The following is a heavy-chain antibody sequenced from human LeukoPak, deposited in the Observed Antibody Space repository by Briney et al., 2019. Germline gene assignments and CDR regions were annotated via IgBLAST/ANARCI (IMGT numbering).Heavy chain of an antibody. CDR2: ISYDGGNK. CDR1: GFTFSSYA. CDR3: ARDGGYCSSTSCPNYYYYMDV. V-gene: IGHV3-30*01. J-gene: IGHJ6*03. D-gene: IGHD2-2*01. Sequence: GGSLRLSCAASGFTFSSYAMHWVRQAPGKGLEWVAVISYDGGNKYYADSVKGRFTISRDNSKNTLYLQMNSLRAEDTAVYYCARDGGYCSSTSCPNYYYYMDVWGKGTTVTVSS.